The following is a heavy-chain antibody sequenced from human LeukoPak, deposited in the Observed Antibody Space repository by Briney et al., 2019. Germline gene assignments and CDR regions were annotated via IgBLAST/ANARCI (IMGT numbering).Heavy chain of an antibody. CDR2: IYHSGST. Sequence: SETLSLTCAVSGGSISSSNWWSWVRQPPGKGLEWIGEIYHSGSTYYNPSLKSRVTISVDTSKNQFSLKLSSVTAADTAVYYCARASRRGNYYDSSGLFFDYWGQGTLVTVSS. V-gene: IGHV4-4*02. CDR3: ARASRRGNYYDSSGLFFDY. J-gene: IGHJ4*02. D-gene: IGHD3-22*01. CDR1: GGSISSSNW.